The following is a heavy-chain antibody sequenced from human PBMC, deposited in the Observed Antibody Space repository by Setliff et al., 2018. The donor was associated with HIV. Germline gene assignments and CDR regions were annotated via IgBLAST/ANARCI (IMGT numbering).Heavy chain of an antibody. Sequence: SETLSLTCAVYGGSLSDSYYNWFRQPPGKGLEWIGEISHSGRTSYNSSLKSRVTMSVDASKNHISLTLTSLTAADTAVYYCARAYVWGSYRFIDFWGQGTLVTVS. D-gene: IGHD3-16*02. CDR3: ARAYVWGSYRFIDF. J-gene: IGHJ4*02. CDR1: GGSLSDSY. CDR2: ISHSGRT. V-gene: IGHV4-34*01.